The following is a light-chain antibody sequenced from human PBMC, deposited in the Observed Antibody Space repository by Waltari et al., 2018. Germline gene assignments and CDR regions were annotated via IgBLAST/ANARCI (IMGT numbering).Light chain of an antibody. V-gene: IGLV2-8*01. Sequence: QSALTQPPSASGSPGQSVTISCTGTSSDVGGYNYVSWYQQHPGKAPKLMIYEVSKRPSGVPDRFSGSKSGNTASLTVSGLQADDEADYYCSSYAVTHNGYVFGTGTKVTVL. J-gene: IGLJ1*01. CDR2: EVS. CDR3: SSYAVTHNGYV. CDR1: SSDVGGYNY.